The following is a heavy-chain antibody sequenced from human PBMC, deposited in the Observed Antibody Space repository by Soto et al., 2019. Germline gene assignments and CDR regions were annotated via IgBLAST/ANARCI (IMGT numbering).Heavy chain of an antibody. Sequence: QVQLVQSGAEVKKPGASVKVSCKASGYTFTSYGISWVRQAPGQGLEWMGWISAYNGNTNYAQKLQGRVTMTTDTSXXXXXXXLXXXRXDXTAVYYCARDPPPMDVWGQGTTVTVSS. J-gene: IGHJ6*02. CDR3: ARDPPPMDV. CDR1: GYTFTSYG. CDR2: ISAYNGNT. V-gene: IGHV1-18*01.